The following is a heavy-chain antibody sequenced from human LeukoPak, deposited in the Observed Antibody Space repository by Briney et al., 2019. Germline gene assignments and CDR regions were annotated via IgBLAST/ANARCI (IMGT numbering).Heavy chain of an antibody. CDR3: ARGGLITMIVTHFDY. D-gene: IGHD3-22*01. CDR1: GFTLSSYA. V-gene: IGHV3-21*01. Sequence: GGSLRLSCAASGFTLSSYAMSWVRQAPGKGLEWVSSISSSSSYIYYADSVKGRFTISRDNAKNSLYLQMNSLRAEDTAVYYCARGGLITMIVTHFDYWGQGTLVTVSS. J-gene: IGHJ4*02. CDR2: ISSSSSYI.